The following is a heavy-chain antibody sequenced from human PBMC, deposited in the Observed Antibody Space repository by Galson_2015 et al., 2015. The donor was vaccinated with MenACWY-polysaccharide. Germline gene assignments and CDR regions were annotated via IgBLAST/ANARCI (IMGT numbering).Heavy chain of an antibody. CDR3: TRIIARKHTFVDS. V-gene: IGHV1-8*01. CDR1: GSKFSSYD. CDR2: MNHNSGNT. Sequence: SVKVSCKASGSKFSSYDINWVRPASGQGLGWMGWMNHNSGNTGYAQRFQGRVAMTRDTATSTAYMELRMLRYDDTAVYYCTRIIARKHTFVDSWGQGTLVSVS. J-gene: IGHJ4*02. D-gene: IGHD2-21*01.